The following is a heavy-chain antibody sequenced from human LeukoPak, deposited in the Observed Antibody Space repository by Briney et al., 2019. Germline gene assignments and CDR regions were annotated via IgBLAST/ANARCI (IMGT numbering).Heavy chain of an antibody. CDR1: GYTFTNYG. D-gene: IGHD6-13*01. J-gene: IGHJ4*02. V-gene: IGHV1-18*01. CDR3: ARGGAGTHDD. Sequence: ASVKVSCKASGYTFTNYGISWVRQAPGQGLEWMGWISVYNGNTNYAQKFQGGVTMTTDTSTSTAYMELRSLTSDDTAVYYCARGGAGTHDDWGQGTLVTVSS. CDR2: ISVYNGNT.